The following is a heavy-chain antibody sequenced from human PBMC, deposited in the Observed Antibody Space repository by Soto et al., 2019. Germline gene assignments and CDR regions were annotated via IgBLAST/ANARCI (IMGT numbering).Heavy chain of an antibody. CDR2: IWYDGSNK. Sequence: GGSLRLSCAASGFTFSSDGMHWVRQAPGKGLEWVAVIWYDGSNKYYADSVKGRFTISRDNSKNTLYLQMNSLRAEDTAVYYCARDGITGKTGAFDIWGQGTMVTVSS. J-gene: IGHJ3*02. V-gene: IGHV3-33*01. D-gene: IGHD1-20*01. CDR3: ARDGITGKTGAFDI. CDR1: GFTFSSDG.